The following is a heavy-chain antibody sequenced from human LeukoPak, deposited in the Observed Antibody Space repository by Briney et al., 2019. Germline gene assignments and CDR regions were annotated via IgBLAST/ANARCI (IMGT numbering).Heavy chain of an antibody. J-gene: IGHJ4*02. D-gene: IGHD3-10*01. CDR2: ISSSNSTI. CDR3: VRASGSGRLPEDY. CDR1: GFTFSSYS. Sequence: GGSLRLSCAASGFTFSSYSMNWVRQAPGKGLEWFSYISSSNSTIYYADSVQGRFTISRANAKNSLYLQMNSLRAEDTAVYYCVRASGSGRLPEDYWGQGTVVTVSS. V-gene: IGHV3-48*04.